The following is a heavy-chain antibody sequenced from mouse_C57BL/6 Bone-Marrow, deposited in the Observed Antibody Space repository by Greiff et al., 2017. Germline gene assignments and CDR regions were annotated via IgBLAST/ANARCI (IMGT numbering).Heavy chain of an antibody. Sequence: VQLQQSGPELVKPGASVKLSCKASGYTFTSYDINWVQQRPGQGLEWIGWVYPRDGSTKYNEKVKGKSTLTVYPCASAAYMELHSLTSEDSAVFFLARLEFDGSCGDWYFDVWGTGPTVTVSS. CDR3: ARLEFDGSCGDWYFDV. CDR1: GYTFTSYD. CDR2: VYPRDGST. D-gene: IGHD1-1*01. V-gene: IGHV1-85*01. J-gene: IGHJ1*03.